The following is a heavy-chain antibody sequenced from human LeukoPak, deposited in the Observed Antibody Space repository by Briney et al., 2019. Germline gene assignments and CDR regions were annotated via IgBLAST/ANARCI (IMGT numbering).Heavy chain of an antibody. CDR3: ARGLGSTMIVVITD. CDR1: GFTFDDYG. V-gene: IGHV3-20*04. CDR2: INWNGGST. J-gene: IGHJ4*02. Sequence: GGSLRLSCAASGFTFDDYGMSWVRQAPGKGLEWVSGINWNGGSTGYADSVKGRFTISRDNAKNSLYLQMNSLRDEDTALYYCARGLGSTMIVVITDWGQGTLVTVSS. D-gene: IGHD3-22*01.